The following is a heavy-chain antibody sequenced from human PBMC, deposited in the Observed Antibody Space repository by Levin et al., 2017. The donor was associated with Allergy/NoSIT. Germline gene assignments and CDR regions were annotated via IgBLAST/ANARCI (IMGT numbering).Heavy chain of an antibody. D-gene: IGHD1-26*01. CDR1: RFTFSTYG. CDR2: ISYDGGNK. J-gene: IGHJ4*02. V-gene: IGHV3-33*01. CDR3: ARSNSGSYYGPNDF. Sequence: GESLKISCAASRFTFSTYGMHWVRQAPGKGLEWVAVISYDGGNKYYADSVKGRFTISRDNSKNTLSLQMNSLTAEDTALYYCARSNSGSYYGPNDFWGQGIQVTVSS.